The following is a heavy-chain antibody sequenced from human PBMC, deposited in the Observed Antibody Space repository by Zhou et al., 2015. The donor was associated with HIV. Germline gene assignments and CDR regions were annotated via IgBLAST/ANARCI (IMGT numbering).Heavy chain of an antibody. CDR2: IIPIRGTK. J-gene: IGHJ6*02. Sequence: LVQSGAEVKKPGSSVKVSCKASGVTFSSYAISWVRQAPGQGLEWMGGIIPIRGTKDYAQKFQGRVTITADESTTTAYMELSSLRSEDTAVYYCAKDRHFGSGSYTAMDVWGQGTTVTVS. V-gene: IGHV1-69*01. CDR3: AKDRHFGSGSYTAMDV. CDR1: GVTFSSYA. D-gene: IGHD3-10*01.